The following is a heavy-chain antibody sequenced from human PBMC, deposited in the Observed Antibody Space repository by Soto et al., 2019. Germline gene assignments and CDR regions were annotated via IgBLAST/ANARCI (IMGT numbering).Heavy chain of an antibody. D-gene: IGHD6-19*01. Sequence: ASETLSLTCTVSGGSISRDYWSWIRQPPGKGLEWIGYIYYSGSTNYNPSLKSRVTISVDTSKNQFSLKLNSVTPEDTAVYYCARGGMDSSGWLYAFDIWGQGTMVTVSS. V-gene: IGHV4-59*12. CDR2: IYYSGST. CDR3: ARGGMDSSGWLYAFDI. J-gene: IGHJ3*02. CDR1: GGSISRDY.